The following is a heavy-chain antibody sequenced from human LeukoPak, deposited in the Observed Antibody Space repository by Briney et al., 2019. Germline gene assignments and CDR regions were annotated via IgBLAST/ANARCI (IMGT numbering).Heavy chain of an antibody. Sequence: EGSLRLSCVASGFTVSSDYMSWVRQAPGKGLEWVSILYSGGSTSYADSVKGRFTISTDNSKNTLYLQMDSLRAEDTAVYFCARDSSGYNTFDYWGLGTLVTVSS. D-gene: IGHD3-22*01. J-gene: IGHJ4*02. CDR1: GFTVSSDY. CDR3: ARDSSGYNTFDY. V-gene: IGHV3-66*01. CDR2: LYSGGST.